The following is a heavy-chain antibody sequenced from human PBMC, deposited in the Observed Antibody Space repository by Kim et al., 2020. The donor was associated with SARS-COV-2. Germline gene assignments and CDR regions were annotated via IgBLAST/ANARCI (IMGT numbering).Heavy chain of an antibody. J-gene: IGHJ4*02. CDR2: IKQDGSEK. D-gene: IGHD3-10*01. Sequence: GGSLRLSCAASGFTFSSYWMSWVRQAPGKGLEWVANIKQDGSEKYYVDSVKGRFTISRDNAKNSLYLQMNSLRAEDTAVYYCARVLGPFSSYGSGSYYNPHRPYYFDYWGQGTLVTVSS. CDR3: ARVLGPFSSYGSGSYYNPHRPYYFDY. V-gene: IGHV3-7*01. CDR1: GFTFSSYW.